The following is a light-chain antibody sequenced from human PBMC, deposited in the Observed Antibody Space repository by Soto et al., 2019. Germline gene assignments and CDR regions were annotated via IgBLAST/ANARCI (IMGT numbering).Light chain of an antibody. Sequence: HSPATLSVSPGERATLSFRTSQSVSSKLAWYQQKPGQAPRLLIYDTSTRATGIPARFSGSGSGTELTLTISSLQSEDFAVYSCHQYSNWTPITFGQGTRLEIK. CDR2: DTS. J-gene: IGKJ5*01. V-gene: IGKV3-15*01. CDR3: HQYSNWTPIT. CDR1: QSVSSK.